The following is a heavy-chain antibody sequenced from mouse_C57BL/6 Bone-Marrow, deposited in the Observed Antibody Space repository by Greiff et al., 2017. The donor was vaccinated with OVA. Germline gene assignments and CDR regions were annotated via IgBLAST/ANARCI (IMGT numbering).Heavy chain of an antibody. D-gene: IGHD2-2*01. CDR1: GFTFSSYG. V-gene: IGHV5-6*02. CDR2: ISSGGSYT. Sequence: DVHLVESGGDLVKPGGSLKLSCAASGFTFSSYGMSWVRQTPDKRLEWVATISSGGSYTYYRDSVKGRFTISKDNAKNTLYLQMSSLKSEDTAMYYCARRWLRLDYWGQVTTLTVSS. CDR3: ARRWLRLDY. J-gene: IGHJ2*01.